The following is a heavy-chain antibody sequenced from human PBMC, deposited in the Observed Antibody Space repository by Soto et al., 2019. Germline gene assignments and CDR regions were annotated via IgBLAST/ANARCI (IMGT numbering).Heavy chain of an antibody. V-gene: IGHV1-18*01. CDR3: ARRSVLLWFGELFGTFDY. CDR1: GYTFTSYG. D-gene: IGHD3-10*01. Sequence: GASVKVSCKASGYTFTSYGISWVRQAPGQGLEWMGWISAYNGNTKYSQKFQGRVTITRDTSASTAYMELSSLRSEDTAVYYCARRSVLLWFGELFGTFDYWGQGTLVTVSS. J-gene: IGHJ4*02. CDR2: ISAYNGNT.